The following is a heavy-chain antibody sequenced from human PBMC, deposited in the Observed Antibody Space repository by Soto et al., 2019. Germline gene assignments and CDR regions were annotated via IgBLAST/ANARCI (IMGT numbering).Heavy chain of an antibody. J-gene: IGHJ6*03. D-gene: IGHD4-17*01. CDR1: GGSISSYY. CDR2: IYYSGST. Sequence: SETLSLTCTVSGGSISSYYWSWIRQPPGKGLEWIGYIYYSGSTNYNPSLKSRVTISVDTSKNQFSLKLSSVTAADTAVYYCAREPYGILMDVWGKGTTVTVSS. CDR3: AREPYGILMDV. V-gene: IGHV4-59*01.